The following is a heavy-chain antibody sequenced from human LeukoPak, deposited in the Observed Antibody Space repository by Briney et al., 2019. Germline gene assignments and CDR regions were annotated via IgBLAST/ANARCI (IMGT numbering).Heavy chain of an antibody. CDR2: IYISGNT. J-gene: IGHJ2*01. Sequence: SETLSLTCAVSGGSFSNYYWSWIRQPAGKGLVWIGRIYISGNTDYTPSLRSRVTMSVDTSRNQFSLRLTSVSATDTAIYYCARLVTGPVAGGAGGWHFDLWGPGTLVTVSS. CDR1: GGSFSNYY. CDR3: ARLVTGPVAGGAGGWHFDL. D-gene: IGHD6-13*01. V-gene: IGHV4-4*07.